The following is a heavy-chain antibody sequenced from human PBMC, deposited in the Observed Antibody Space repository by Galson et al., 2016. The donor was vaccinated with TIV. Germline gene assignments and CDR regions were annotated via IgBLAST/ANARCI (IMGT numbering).Heavy chain of an antibody. Sequence: QSGAEVKKPGESLKISCKSSGYSFTNNWIGWVRQMPGKGLEWMGIIYPGDSATRYSPSFHGQVTISADRSINTAYLLLNSLKASDTAMYYGARRFAVDYDDYAAFDIWGQGTIVTVSS. CDR3: ARRFAVDYDDYAAFDI. CDR2: IYPGDSAT. D-gene: IGHD4-17*01. V-gene: IGHV5-51*01. J-gene: IGHJ3*02. CDR1: GYSFTNNW.